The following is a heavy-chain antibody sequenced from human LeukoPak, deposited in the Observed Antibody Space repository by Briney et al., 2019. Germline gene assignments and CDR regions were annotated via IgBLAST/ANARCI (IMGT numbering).Heavy chain of an antibody. CDR3: AKGSGVDY. CDR2: ISGSGGST. J-gene: IGHJ4*02. D-gene: IGHD6-25*01. Sequence: GGSLRLSCAASGFTFSNAWMSWVRQAPGKGLEWVSAISGSGGSTYYADSVKGRFTISRDNSKNTLYLQMNSLRAEDTALYYCAKGSGVDYWGQGTLVTVSS. CDR1: GFTFSNAW. V-gene: IGHV3-23*01.